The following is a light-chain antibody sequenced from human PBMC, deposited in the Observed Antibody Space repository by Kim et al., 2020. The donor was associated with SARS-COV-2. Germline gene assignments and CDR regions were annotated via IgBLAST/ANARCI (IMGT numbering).Light chain of an antibody. CDR1: SIDIGNSNS. J-gene: IGLJ1*01. CDR3: SSYTNKNTYV. V-gene: IGLV2-14*03. Sequence: GQSTTISCPGTSIDIGNSNSVSWYQHNPGKAPKLMIFDVNRRPSGVSNRFSGSKSGNTASLTISGLQTEDEADYYCSSYTNKNTYVFGSGTKVTVL. CDR2: DVN.